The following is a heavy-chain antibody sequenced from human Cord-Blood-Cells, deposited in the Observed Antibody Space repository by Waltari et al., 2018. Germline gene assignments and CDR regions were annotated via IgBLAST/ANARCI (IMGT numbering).Heavy chain of an antibody. Sequence: QVQLVQSGAEVKKPGASVKVSCKASGYTFTSYAMHWVRQAPGQRLEWMGWINAGNGNTKYSQKFQGRVTITRDTSASTAYMELSSLRSEDTAVYYCARDPELGHDAFDIWGQGTMVTVSS. D-gene: IGHD7-27*01. J-gene: IGHJ3*02. CDR2: INAGNGNT. CDR1: GYTFTSYA. CDR3: ARDPELGHDAFDI. V-gene: IGHV1-3*01.